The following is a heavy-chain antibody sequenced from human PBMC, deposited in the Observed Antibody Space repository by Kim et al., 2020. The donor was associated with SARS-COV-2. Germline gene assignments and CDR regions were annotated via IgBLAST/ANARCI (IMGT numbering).Heavy chain of an antibody. V-gene: IGHV3-23*01. CDR2: ISGSGGST. J-gene: IGHJ4*02. D-gene: IGHD6-13*01. CDR3: AKVKPIAAAGTARYFDY. Sequence: GGSLRLSCAASGFTFSSYAMSWVRQAPGKGLEWVSAISGSGGSTYYADSVKGRFTISRDNSKNTLYLQMNSLRAEDTAVYYCAKVKPIAAAGTARYFDYWGQGTLVTVSS. CDR1: GFTFSSYA.